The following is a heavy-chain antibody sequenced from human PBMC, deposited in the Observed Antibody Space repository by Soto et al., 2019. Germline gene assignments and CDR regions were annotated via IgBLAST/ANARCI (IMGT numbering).Heavy chain of an antibody. D-gene: IGHD3-22*01. Sequence: SVKVSCKASGGTFSSYAISWVRQAPGQGLEWMGGIIPIFGTANYAQKFQGRVTITADESTSTAYMELSSLRSEDTAVYYCCWYYYDSSGYYYVVYWGQGTMVTVSS. CDR2: IIPIFGTA. V-gene: IGHV1-69*13. J-gene: IGHJ4*02. CDR1: GGTFSSYA. CDR3: CWYYYDSSGYYYVVY.